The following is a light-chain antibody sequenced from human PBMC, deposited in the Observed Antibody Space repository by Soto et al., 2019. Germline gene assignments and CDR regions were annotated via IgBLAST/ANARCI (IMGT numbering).Light chain of an antibody. CDR3: QHRNNRPFS. CDR2: DAS. CDR1: QSVSNY. V-gene: IGKV3-11*01. Sequence: EIVLTQPPATLSLSPGERATLSCRASQSVSNYLAWYQQRPGQAPRLLIYDASNRATGIPARFSGSGSGTDFTLTISGLEPEDFAIYYCQHRNNRPFSFGPGTKVDIK. J-gene: IGKJ3*01.